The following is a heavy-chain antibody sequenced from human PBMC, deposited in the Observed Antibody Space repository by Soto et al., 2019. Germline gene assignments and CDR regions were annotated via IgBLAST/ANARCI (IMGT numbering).Heavy chain of an antibody. CDR3: ARDEGAQYDWYFDL. J-gene: IGHJ2*01. V-gene: IGHV4-31*03. Sequence: QVQLQESGPGLVKPSQTLSLTCTVSGGSISSGGYYWSWIRQHPGHGLEWIGYISNSGSTYYNPSLKSRVTMSVDTSKNHFSLKLNSVTAADTAVYYCARDEGAQYDWYFDLWGRGTLVTVSS. CDR1: GGSISSGGYY. CDR2: ISNSGST.